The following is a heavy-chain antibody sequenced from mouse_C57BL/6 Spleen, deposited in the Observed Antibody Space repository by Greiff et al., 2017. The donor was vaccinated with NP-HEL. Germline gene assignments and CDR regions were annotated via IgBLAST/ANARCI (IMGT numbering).Heavy chain of an antibody. CDR1: GFSFNTYA. V-gene: IGHV10-1*01. J-gene: IGHJ2*01. Sequence: EVQLVESGGGLVQPQGSLKLSCAASGFSFNTYAMNWVRQAPGKGLEWVARIRSKSNNYATYYADSVKDRFTISRDDSESMLYLQMNNLKTEDTAMYYCVRQRGNYFDYWGQGTTLTVSS. CDR3: VRQRGNYFDY. CDR2: IRSKSNNYAT.